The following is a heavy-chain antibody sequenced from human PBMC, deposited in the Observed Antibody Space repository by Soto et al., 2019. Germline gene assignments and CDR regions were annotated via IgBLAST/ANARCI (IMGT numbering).Heavy chain of an antibody. V-gene: IGHV1-69*12. CDR2: IIPMLDSA. CDR3: ARTYHYDICGKTYFYYGMDV. J-gene: IGHJ6*02. D-gene: IGHD3-22*01. Sequence: QVQLVQYGAEVKKPGSSVKVSCKASGETFDNFAITWVRQAPGQGLEWMGGIIPMLDSATYAEKFQDRVTITADEYTSTAYREVGSLRSEDTAVFYCARTYHYDICGKTYFYYGMDVWGQGTTVTVS. CDR1: GETFDNFA.